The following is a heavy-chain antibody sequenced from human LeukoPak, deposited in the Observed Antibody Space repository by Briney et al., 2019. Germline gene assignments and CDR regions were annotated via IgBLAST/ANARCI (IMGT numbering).Heavy chain of an antibody. Sequence: SETLSLTCTVSGGSISSGGYYWSWIRQHPGKGLEWIGFIYPSGSTYFNPSPKSRVTMSVDTSKNQFSLKLSSVTAADTAVYYCARGRYSGYDPPTDYWGQGSLVTVSS. CDR1: GGSISSGGYY. CDR2: IYPSGST. D-gene: IGHD5-12*01. J-gene: IGHJ4*02. V-gene: IGHV4-31*03. CDR3: ARGRYSGYDPPTDY.